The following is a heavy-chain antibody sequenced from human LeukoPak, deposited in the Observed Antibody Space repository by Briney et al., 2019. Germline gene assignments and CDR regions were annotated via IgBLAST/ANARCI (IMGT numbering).Heavy chain of an antibody. CDR3: ARAGYDY. D-gene: IGHD5-12*01. CDR1: GGSFSGYY. CDR2: INHSGTT. Sequence: PSETLSLTCAVYGGSFSGYYWSWIRQPPGKGLEWIGEINHSGTTNYNPSLKSRVTISVDTSKNQFSLKLSSVTAADTAVYYCARAGYDYWGQGTLVTVSS. V-gene: IGHV4-34*01. J-gene: IGHJ4*02.